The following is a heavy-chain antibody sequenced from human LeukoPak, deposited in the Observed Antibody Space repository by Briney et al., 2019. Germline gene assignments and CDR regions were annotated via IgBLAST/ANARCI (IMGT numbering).Heavy chain of an antibody. CDR3: ARAAYGALDY. D-gene: IGHD2-21*01. J-gene: IGHJ4*02. Sequence: GGSLRLSCAASGFTVSSSYMSWVRQAPGKGLEWVSVIYSGGSTYYADSVKGRFTISRDNSKNTLYLQMNSLRAEDTAVYFCARAAYGALDYWGQGTQVTVSS. V-gene: IGHV3-53*01. CDR1: GFTVSSSY. CDR2: IYSGGST.